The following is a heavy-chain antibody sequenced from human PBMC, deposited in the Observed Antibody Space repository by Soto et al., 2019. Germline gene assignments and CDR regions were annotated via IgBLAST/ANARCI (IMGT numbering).Heavy chain of an antibody. J-gene: IGHJ4*01. Sequence: DVQLVESGGGLVQPGGSLRLSCAASGFTFRSYNMNWVRQAPGKGLDWVSYISSSSSTIYYADSVKGRFTISRDNAKNSLYLQMNCLRDDDTAMYYCARGGTIAVTTIGDYWGQGTLVTVSS. CDR3: ARGGTIAVTTIGDY. D-gene: IGHD5-12*01. V-gene: IGHV3-48*02. CDR2: ISSSSSTI. CDR1: GFTFRSYN.